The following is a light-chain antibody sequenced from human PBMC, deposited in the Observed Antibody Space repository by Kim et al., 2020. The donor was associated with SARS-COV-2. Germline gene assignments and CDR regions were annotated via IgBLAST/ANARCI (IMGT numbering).Light chain of an antibody. J-gene: IGKJ2*01. V-gene: IGKV1-39*01. Sequence: DIQMTQSPSSLSTSVGDRVTITCRASQSISNYLNWYQQKPGKAPKLLIYAASSLQSGVPSRFSGSGTGTDFTLTISSLQPEDFATYYCQQSYSTPQVTFGQGTKLEI. CDR1: QSISNY. CDR3: QQSYSTPQVT. CDR2: AAS.